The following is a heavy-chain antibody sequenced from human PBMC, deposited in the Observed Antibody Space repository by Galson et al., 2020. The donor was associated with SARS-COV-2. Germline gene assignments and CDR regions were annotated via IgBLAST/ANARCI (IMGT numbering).Heavy chain of an antibody. V-gene: IGHV3-30*14. CDR2: ISYDGSNK. CDR3: ASSLLRYFDPLDY. D-gene: IGHD3-9*01. CDR1: GFTFSSYA. Sequence: QAGGSLRLSCAASGFTFSSYAMHWVRQAPGKGLEWVAVISYDGSNKYYADSVKGRFTISRDNSKNTLYLQMNSLRAEDTAVYYCASSLLRYFDPLDYWGQGTLVTVSS. J-gene: IGHJ4*02.